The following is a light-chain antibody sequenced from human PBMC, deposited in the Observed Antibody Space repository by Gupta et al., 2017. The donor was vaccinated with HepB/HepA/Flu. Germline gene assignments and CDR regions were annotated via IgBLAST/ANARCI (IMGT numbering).Light chain of an antibody. CDR2: GAS. CDR3: QQYNNWPPYT. CDR1: QSVSSN. V-gene: IGKV3-15*01. J-gene: IGKJ2*01. Sequence: IAMTQPPATLSVSPGERATLPCRTSQSVSSNLAWYQQTPGQAPRLLIYGASTRATGIPARFSGSGSGTEFTLTISSLQSEDFAVYYCQQYNNWPPYTFGQGTKLEIK.